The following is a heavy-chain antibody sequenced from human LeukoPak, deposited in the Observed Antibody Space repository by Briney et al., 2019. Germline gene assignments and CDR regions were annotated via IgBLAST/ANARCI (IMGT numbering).Heavy chain of an antibody. D-gene: IGHD5-24*01. Sequence: ASVKVSCKASGYTFTSYDINWVRQATGQGLEWMGWMNHNSGNTGYAQKFQGRVTMTRNTSISTAYMELSSLRSEDTAVYYCARGGDGYSYYYYYMDVWGKGTTVTVSS. CDR1: GYTFTSYD. CDR3: ARGGDGYSYYYYYMDV. V-gene: IGHV1-8*01. J-gene: IGHJ6*03. CDR2: MNHNSGNT.